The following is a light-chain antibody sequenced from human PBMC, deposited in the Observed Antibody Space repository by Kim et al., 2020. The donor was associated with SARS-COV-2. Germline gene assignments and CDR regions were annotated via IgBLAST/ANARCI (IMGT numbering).Light chain of an antibody. V-gene: IGKV3-11*01. CDR1: QSVSSY. J-gene: IGKJ4*01. Sequence: EIVLTQSPATLSLSPGERATLSCRASQSVSSYLAWYQQKPGQAPRLLIYDASNRATGIPARFSGSGSGTDFTLTISSLEPEDFAVYYCQQRSNWPPITFDGGTKL. CDR2: DAS. CDR3: QQRSNWPPIT.